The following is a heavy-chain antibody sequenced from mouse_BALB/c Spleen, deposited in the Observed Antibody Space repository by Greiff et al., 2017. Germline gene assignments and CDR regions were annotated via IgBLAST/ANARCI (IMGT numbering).Heavy chain of an antibody. J-gene: IGHJ1*01. CDR2: IYPGSGNT. CDR3: ARAGYYGYHYWYFDV. Sequence: QVQLQQSRAELARPGASVKLSCKASGYTFTDYYINWVKQRTGQGLEWIGEIYPGSGNTYYNEKFKGKATLTADKSSSTAYMQLSSLTSEDSAVYFCARAGYYGYHYWYFDVWGAGTTVTVSS. CDR1: GYTFTDYY. D-gene: IGHD2-2*01. V-gene: IGHV1-77*01.